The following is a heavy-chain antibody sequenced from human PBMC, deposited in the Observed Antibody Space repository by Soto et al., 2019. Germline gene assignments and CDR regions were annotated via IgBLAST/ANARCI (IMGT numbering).Heavy chain of an antibody. V-gene: IGHV3-23*01. CDR1: GFTFRNYA. Sequence: QAGGSLRLSCIASGFTFRNYAMAWVRQAPGEDLEWVSAIGTSGTPTLYADSVKSRFSISRDDSRNTVPLQMNSLGVEDTATYYCTRILWSSRRDALDIWGQGTTVTVSS. J-gene: IGHJ6*02. CDR2: IGTSGTPT. D-gene: IGHD2-21*01. CDR3: TRILWSSRRDALDI.